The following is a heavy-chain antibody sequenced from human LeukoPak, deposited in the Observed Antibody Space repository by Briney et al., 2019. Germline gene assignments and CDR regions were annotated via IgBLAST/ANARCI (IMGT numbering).Heavy chain of an antibody. CDR1: GLTFSNYW. CDR2: IKHDGSEK. D-gene: IGHD3-22*01. Sequence: GGSLRLSCAASGLTFSNYWMNWVRQAPGKGLEWVANIKHDGSEKYYVDSVKGQFTISRDNAKNTLYLQMNSLRAEDTAVYYCARDINYYDSSGYYKDYWGQGTLVTVSS. V-gene: IGHV3-7*01. J-gene: IGHJ4*02. CDR3: ARDINYYDSSGYYKDY.